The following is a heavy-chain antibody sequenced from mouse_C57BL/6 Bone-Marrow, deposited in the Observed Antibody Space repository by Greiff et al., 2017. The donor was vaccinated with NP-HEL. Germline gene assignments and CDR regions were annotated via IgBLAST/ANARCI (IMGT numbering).Heavy chain of an antibody. V-gene: IGHV5-6*01. J-gene: IGHJ1*03. Sequence: EVQGVESGGDLVKPGGSLKLSCAASGFTFSSYGMSWVSQTPDKRLEWVATISSGGSYTYYPDSVKGRFTISRDNAKNTLYLQMSSLKSEDTAMYYCARQPDGSSTRYFDVWGTGTTVTVSS. CDR1: GFTFSSYG. CDR2: ISSGGSYT. D-gene: IGHD1-1*01. CDR3: ARQPDGSSTRYFDV.